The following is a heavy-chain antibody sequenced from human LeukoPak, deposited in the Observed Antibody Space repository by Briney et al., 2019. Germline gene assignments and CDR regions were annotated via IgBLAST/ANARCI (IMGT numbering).Heavy chain of an antibody. CDR3: ASLRPVVPAAKDY. CDR1: GGSISSSSYY. V-gene: IGHV4-39*07. J-gene: IGHJ4*02. D-gene: IGHD2-2*01. Sequence: PSETLSLTCTVSGGSISSSSYYWSWIRQPPGKGLEWIGEINHSGSTNYNPSLKSRVTISVDTSKNQFSLKLSSVTAADTAVYYCASLRPVVPAAKDYWGQGTLVTVSS. CDR2: INHSGST.